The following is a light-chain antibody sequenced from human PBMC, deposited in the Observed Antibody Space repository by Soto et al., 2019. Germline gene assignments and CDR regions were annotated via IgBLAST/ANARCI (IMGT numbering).Light chain of an antibody. Sequence: DIQMTQSPSSLSASVGGTVTITCRASQSISSYLNWYQQEPGKASKFLIYAASSLQSGVPSRFSGSGSGTDCTLTISSLQPEDVATYYCQQSYSTPITLCQGTRLEIK. CDR2: AAS. CDR1: QSISSY. CDR3: QQSYSTPIT. J-gene: IGKJ5*01. V-gene: IGKV1-39*01.